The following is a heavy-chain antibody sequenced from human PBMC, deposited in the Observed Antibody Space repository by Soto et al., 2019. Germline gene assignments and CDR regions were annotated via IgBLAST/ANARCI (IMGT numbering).Heavy chain of an antibody. CDR2: INPSGGST. CDR1: GYTFTSYY. V-gene: IGHV1-46*01. CDR3: ARDLYGLSSGWYENWFDP. Sequence: ASVKVSCKASGYTFTSYYMHWVRQAPGQGLEWMGIINPSGGSTSYAQKFQGRVTMTRDTSTSTAYMELSSLGSEDTAVYYCARDLYGLSSGWYENWFDPWGQGTLVTVSS. J-gene: IGHJ5*02. D-gene: IGHD6-19*01.